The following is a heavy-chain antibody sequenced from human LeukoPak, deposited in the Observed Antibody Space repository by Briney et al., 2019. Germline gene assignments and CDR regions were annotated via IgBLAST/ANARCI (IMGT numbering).Heavy chain of an antibody. CDR1: GGSFSGYY. J-gene: IGHJ4*02. Sequence: SETLSLTCAVYGGSFSGYYWSWIRQPPGKGLEWIGEINHSGSTNYNPSLKSRVTISVDTSKNQFSLKLRSVTAADTAVYYCARGLDGEYVGMDYWGQGTLVTVSS. V-gene: IGHV4-34*01. D-gene: IGHD4-23*01. CDR2: INHSGST. CDR3: ARGLDGEYVGMDY.